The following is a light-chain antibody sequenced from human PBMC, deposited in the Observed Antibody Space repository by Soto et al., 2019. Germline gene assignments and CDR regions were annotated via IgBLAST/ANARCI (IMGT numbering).Light chain of an antibody. CDR3: QQADSFPWT. J-gene: IGKJ1*01. Sequence: QVTLSPSSVSASVGDRVTITCQTSKDISTSVAWYQQKPGKAPNLPIYSASALHRGVPSRFSGSGSGADFTLTVSSLQPEDSATYYCQQADSFPWTFGQGTKVDIK. CDR1: KDISTS. V-gene: IGKV1D-12*01. CDR2: SAS.